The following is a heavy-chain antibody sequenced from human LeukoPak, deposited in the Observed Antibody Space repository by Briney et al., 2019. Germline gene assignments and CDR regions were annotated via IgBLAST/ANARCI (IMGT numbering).Heavy chain of an antibody. CDR3: AKDLRYSSPYYFDY. J-gene: IGHJ4*02. V-gene: IGHV3-30*02. Sequence: TGGSLRLSCAASGFTFSSYGMHWVRQAPGKGLERVAFIRYDGSNKYYADSVKGRFTISRDNSKNTLYLQMNSLRAEDTAVYYCAKDLRYSSPYYFDYWGQGTLVTVSS. CDR1: GFTFSSYG. D-gene: IGHD6-6*01. CDR2: IRYDGSNK.